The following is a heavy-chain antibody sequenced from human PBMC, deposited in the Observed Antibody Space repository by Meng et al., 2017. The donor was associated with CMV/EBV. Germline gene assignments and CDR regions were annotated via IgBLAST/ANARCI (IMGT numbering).Heavy chain of an antibody. CDR2: IYYSGST. V-gene: IGHV4-30-4*08. Sequence: GHSQGSGPGRGKPSQPLSLAVTVSVGSISSGDYYWRWIRQPPGKGREWIGYIYYSGSTYYNPSLKSRVTISVDTSKNQFSLKLSSVTAADTAVYYCAREGDNPFDYWGQGTLVTVSS. CDR1: VGSISSGDYY. D-gene: IGHD2-21*02. J-gene: IGHJ4*02. CDR3: AREGDNPFDY.